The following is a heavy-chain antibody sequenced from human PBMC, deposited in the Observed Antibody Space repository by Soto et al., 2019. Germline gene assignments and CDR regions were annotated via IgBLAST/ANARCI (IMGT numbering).Heavy chain of an antibody. CDR3: ARAPHGMDV. CDR1: GFMFSSYA. J-gene: IGHJ6*02. CDR2: ISYDGSKK. Sequence: SGGGVVQPWRSLRLSCVASGFMFSSYAMHWGRQAPVKGLEGVAVISYDGSKKYYTDSVKGRYTISRDDSKKTLYLQMNCLIVEDTAVYYCARAPHGMDVWGQGTTVTVSS. V-gene: IGHV3-30-3*01.